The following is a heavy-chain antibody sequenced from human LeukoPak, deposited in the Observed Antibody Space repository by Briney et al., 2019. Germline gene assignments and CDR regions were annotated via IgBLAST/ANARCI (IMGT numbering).Heavy chain of an antibody. CDR1: GFTFSDYY. V-gene: IGHV3-11*01. CDR3: ARSPTLGHKVGWFDP. Sequence: GGSLRLSCAASGFTFSDYYMSWIRQAPGKGLEWVSYISSSGSTIYYADSVKGRFTIFRDNAKNSLYLQMNSLRAEDTAVYYCARSPTLGHKVGWFDPWGQGTLVTVSS. CDR2: ISSSGSTI. J-gene: IGHJ5*02.